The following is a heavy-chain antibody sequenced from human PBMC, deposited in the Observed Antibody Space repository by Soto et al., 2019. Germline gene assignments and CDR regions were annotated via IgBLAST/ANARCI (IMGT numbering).Heavy chain of an antibody. D-gene: IGHD2-15*01. Sequence: QVPLQESGPGLVKPSETLSLTCTVSGGSISSYYWSWIRQPPGKGLEWIGYIYYSGSTNYNPSLKSRVTISVDTSKNQFSLKLSSVTAADTAVYYCARHRPGSGGSCYDYWGQGTLVTVSS. CDR3: ARHRPGSGGSCYDY. CDR1: GGSISSYY. V-gene: IGHV4-59*08. CDR2: IYYSGST. J-gene: IGHJ4*02.